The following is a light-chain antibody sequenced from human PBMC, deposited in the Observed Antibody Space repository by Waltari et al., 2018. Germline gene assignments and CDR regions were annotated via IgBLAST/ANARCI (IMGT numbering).Light chain of an antibody. CDR3: QVWDSSSDHVV. CDR2: GDS. V-gene: IGLV3-21*02. CDR1: NIGRKS. J-gene: IGLJ2*01. Sequence: SYVLTQPPSVSVAPGQTARITCGGNNIGRKSVHWYQKKPGKAPVLVVYGDSARPSGIPGRFSGSNSGNTATLTISRVEAGDEADYYCQVWDSSSDHVVFGGGTKLTVL.